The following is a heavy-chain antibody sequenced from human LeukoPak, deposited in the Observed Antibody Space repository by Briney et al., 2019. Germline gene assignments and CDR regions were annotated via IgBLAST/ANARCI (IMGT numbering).Heavy chain of an antibody. V-gene: IGHV4-61*08. D-gene: IGHD3-10*01. CDR3: ARDFGAHFDY. J-gene: IGHJ4*02. CDR1: GGSISSGGYY. Sequence: SETLSLTCTVSGGSISSGGYYWSWIRQHPGKGLEWIGYIYYSGSTNYNPSLKSRVTISVDTSKNQFSLKLSSVTAADTAVYYCARDFGAHFDYWGQGTLVTVSS. CDR2: IYYSGST.